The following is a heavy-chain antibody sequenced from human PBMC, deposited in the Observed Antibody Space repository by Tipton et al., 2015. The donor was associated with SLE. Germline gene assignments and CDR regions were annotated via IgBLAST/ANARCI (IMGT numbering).Heavy chain of an antibody. CDR3: ASSLLWFGVDH. V-gene: IGHV3-30*04. D-gene: IGHD3-10*01. J-gene: IGHJ4*02. CDR2: ISYDGSNI. Sequence: SLRLSCAASGFTFSNYALHWVRQAPGKGLEWVAVISYDGSNIYYADSVKGRFTISRDNSKNTLYLQMNSLRAEDTAVYYCASSLLWFGVDHWGQGTLVTVSS. CDR1: GFTFSNYA.